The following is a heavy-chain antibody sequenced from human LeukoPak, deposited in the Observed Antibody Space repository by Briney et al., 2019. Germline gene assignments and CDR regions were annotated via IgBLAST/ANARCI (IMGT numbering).Heavy chain of an antibody. CDR3: ARPRYYYDSSGYFDY. V-gene: IGHV3-30*03. J-gene: IGHJ4*02. CDR2: ISYDGSNK. CDR1: GFTFSSYE. Sequence: GGSLRLSCAASGFTFSSYEMNWVRQAPGKGLEWVAVISYDGSNKYYADSVKGRFTISRDNSKNTLYLQMNSLRAEDTAVYYCARPRYYYDSSGYFDYWGQGTLVTVSS. D-gene: IGHD3-22*01.